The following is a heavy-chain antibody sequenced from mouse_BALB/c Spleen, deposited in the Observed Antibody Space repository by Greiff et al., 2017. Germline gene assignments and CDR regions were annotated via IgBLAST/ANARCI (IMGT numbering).Heavy chain of an antibody. CDR2: IYPYNGGT. CDR1: GYTFTDYN. J-gene: IGHJ4*01. V-gene: IGHV1S29*02. CDR3: GRIYTGGAMDY. D-gene: IGHD4-1*01. Sequence: VQLKQSGPELVKPGASVKISCKASGYTFTDYNMHWVKQSHGKSLEWIGYIYPYNGGTDYNQKFKSKATLTVDNSSSTAYMELRSLTSEDSAVYCGGRIYTGGAMDYWGQGTSVTVSS.